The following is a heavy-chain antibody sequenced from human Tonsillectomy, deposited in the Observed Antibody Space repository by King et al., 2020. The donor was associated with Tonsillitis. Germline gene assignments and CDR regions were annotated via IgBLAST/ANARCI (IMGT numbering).Heavy chain of an antibody. D-gene: IGHD6-19*01. CDR3: AKGAPGIAVAGSGAFDY. J-gene: IGHJ4*02. Sequence: VQLVESGGGLVQPGGSLRLSCAASGFTFSSYAMSWVRQAPGKGLEWVSGISGSGCSTYYADSVKDRFTLSRDNSKNTLYLQMNSLRAEDTAVYYCAKGAPGIAVAGSGAFDYWGQGTLVTVSS. V-gene: IGHV3-23*04. CDR1: GFTFSSYA. CDR2: ISGSGCST.